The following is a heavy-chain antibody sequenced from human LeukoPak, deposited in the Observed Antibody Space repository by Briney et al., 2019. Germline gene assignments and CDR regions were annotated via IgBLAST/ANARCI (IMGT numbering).Heavy chain of an antibody. V-gene: IGHV4-59*01. D-gene: IGHD3-3*01. Sequence: SETLSLTCTVSGGSISSYYWSWIRQPPGKGLEWIGYIYYSGSTNYNPSLKSRVTISVDTSKNQFSLKLSSVTAADTAVYYCASSPYYDFCSGYLPPFDYWGQGTLVTVSS. CDR2: IYYSGST. CDR3: ASSPYYDFCSGYLPPFDY. J-gene: IGHJ4*02. CDR1: GGSISSYY.